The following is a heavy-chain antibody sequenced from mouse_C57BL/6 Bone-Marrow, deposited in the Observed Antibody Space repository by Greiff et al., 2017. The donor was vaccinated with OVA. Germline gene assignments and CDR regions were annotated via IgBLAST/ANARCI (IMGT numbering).Heavy chain of an antibody. V-gene: IGHV5-9*01. CDR3: ARPIPGSSCGY. Sequence: EVQRVESGRGLVKPGGSLKLSCAASGFTFSSSTMSWVRQTPEKRLEWVATISGGGGNTYYPDSVKGRFTSSRDNAKNTLYLQMSSLRSEDTALYYGARPIPGSSCGYWGQGTTLTVSS. D-gene: IGHD1-1*01. CDR2: ISGGGGNT. CDR1: GFTFSSST. J-gene: IGHJ2*01.